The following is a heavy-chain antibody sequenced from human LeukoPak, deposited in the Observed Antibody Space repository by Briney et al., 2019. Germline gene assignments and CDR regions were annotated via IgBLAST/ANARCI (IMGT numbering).Heavy chain of an antibody. J-gene: IGHJ4*02. CDR3: ARGRGWQPRSSLYYFDY. D-gene: IGHD2-15*01. V-gene: IGHV3-53*01. Sequence: GGSLRLSCTVSGFTVSSNSMSWVRQAPGKGLEWVSFIYSDNTHYSDSVKGRFTISRDNSKNTLYLQMNSLRAEDTAVYYCARGRGWQPRSSLYYFDYWGQGTLVTVSS. CDR1: GFTVSSNS. CDR2: IYSDNT.